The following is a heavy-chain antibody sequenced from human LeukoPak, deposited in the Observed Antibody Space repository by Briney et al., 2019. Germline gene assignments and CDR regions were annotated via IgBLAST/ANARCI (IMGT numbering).Heavy chain of an antibody. D-gene: IGHD5-18*01. CDR3: ARRGYSYGYIDY. Sequence: GGSLRLSCAASGFTFSSYAMSWVRQAPGKGLEWVSAISGSGGSTYYADSVKGRFTISRDNSKNTLYLQMNSLRAEDTAVYYCARRGYSYGYIDYWGQGTLVTVSS. CDR2: ISGSGGST. CDR1: GFTFSSYA. J-gene: IGHJ4*02. V-gene: IGHV3-23*01.